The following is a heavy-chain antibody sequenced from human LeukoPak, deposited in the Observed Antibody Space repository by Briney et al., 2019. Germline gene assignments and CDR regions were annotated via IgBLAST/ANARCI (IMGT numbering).Heavy chain of an antibody. Sequence: GGSLRLSCAASGFTFSSYGMSWVRQAPGKGLEWVSSISDDGRSTYYADSVKGRFTISKDNSKNTMYLQMNNLRAEDTAIYYCAKRVPSTSSSVYFDYWGHGTLVTVSS. CDR2: ISDDGRST. D-gene: IGHD5/OR15-5a*01. J-gene: IGHJ4*01. CDR3: AKRVPSTSSSVYFDY. CDR1: GFTFSSYG. V-gene: IGHV3-23*01.